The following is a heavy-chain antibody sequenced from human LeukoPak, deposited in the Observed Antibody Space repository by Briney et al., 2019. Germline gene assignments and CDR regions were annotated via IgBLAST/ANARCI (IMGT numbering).Heavy chain of an antibody. J-gene: IGHJ3*02. Sequence: ASVKASCKASGYTFTGYYMHWVRQAPGQGLEWMGWINPNSGGTNYAQKFQGRVTMTRDTSISTAYMELSRLRSDDTAVYYCARDLAFGEMVTNRGAFDIWGQGTMVTVSS. V-gene: IGHV1-2*02. D-gene: IGHD5-24*01. CDR3: ARDLAFGEMVTNRGAFDI. CDR1: GYTFTGYY. CDR2: INPNSGGT.